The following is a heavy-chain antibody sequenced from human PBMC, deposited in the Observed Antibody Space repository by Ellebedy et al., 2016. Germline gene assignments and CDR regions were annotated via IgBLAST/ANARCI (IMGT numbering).Heavy chain of an antibody. D-gene: IGHD2-21*01. CDR2: IYPGDSDT. CDR1: GYNFATYW. CDR3: ARQVVYCGGDCYSHYYYMDV. J-gene: IGHJ6*03. V-gene: IGHV5-51*01. Sequence: GESLKISCKGSGYNFATYWIAWVRQMPGKGLEWMGIIYPGDSDTRYSPSFQGQVTISADKSISTAYLQWSSLKASDTAMYYCARQVVYCGGDCYSHYYYMDVWGKGTTVTVSS.